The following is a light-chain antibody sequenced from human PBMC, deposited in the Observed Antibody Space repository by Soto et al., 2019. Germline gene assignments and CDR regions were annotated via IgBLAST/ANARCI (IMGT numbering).Light chain of an antibody. J-gene: IGKJ4*01. CDR2: GAS. V-gene: IGKV3-20*01. CDR1: QSVSSSY. Sequence: EIVLTQSPGTLSLSPGERATLSCRASQSVSSSYLAWYQQKPGQATRLLIYGASSRATGIPDRFSGSGSGTDFTLTISRLEPEAFAVYYCQQYGSSPLTFGGGTKVEIK. CDR3: QQYGSSPLT.